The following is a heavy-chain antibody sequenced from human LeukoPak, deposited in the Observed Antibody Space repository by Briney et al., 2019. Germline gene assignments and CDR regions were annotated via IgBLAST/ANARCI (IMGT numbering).Heavy chain of an antibody. J-gene: IGHJ6*03. Sequence: GGSLKLSCAASGFSFSSYAMSWVRQAPGKGLEWVSSISGSGDNTYYAESVKGRFTISRDNSKNTLFLQMNSLRAEDTAVYYCARGQRSIAARLYYYYYMDVWGKGTTVTVSS. V-gene: IGHV3-23*01. CDR3: ARGQRSIAARLYYYYYMDV. CDR1: GFSFSSYA. D-gene: IGHD6-6*01. CDR2: ISGSGDNT.